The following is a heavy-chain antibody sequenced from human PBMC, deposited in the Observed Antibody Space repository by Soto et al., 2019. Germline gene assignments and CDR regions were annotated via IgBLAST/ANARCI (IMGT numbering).Heavy chain of an antibody. J-gene: IGHJ4*02. V-gene: IGHV1-8*01. D-gene: IGHD2-15*01. CDR3: ARGPRVTATSFDY. CDR2: MSPNSGHT. Sequence: ASVKVSCKASGYTFTSYDINWVRQATGQGLEWMGWMSPNSGHTGYARRFQGRVTMTRNTSISTAYMELSSLRSEDTAVYYCARGPRVTATSFDYWGQGTLVTVSS. CDR1: GYTFTSYD.